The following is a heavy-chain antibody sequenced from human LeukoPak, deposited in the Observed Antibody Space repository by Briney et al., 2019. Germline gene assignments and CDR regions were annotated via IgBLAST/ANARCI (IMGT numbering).Heavy chain of an antibody. CDR3: ARPAWGAAAGTGALDY. V-gene: IGHV5-51*01. D-gene: IGHD6-13*01. Sequence: GESLKISCKGSGYSFPNYWIGWVRQMPGKGLEWMGIIHPDDSDTRYSPSFQGQVTISADKSISTAYLQWSSLKASDTAMYYCARPAWGAAAGTGALDYWGQGTLVTVSS. CDR1: GYSFPNYW. CDR2: IHPDDSDT. J-gene: IGHJ4*02.